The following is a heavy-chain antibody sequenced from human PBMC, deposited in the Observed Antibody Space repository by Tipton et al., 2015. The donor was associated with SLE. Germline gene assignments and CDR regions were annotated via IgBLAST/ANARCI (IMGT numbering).Heavy chain of an antibody. V-gene: IGHV1-2*07. J-gene: IGHJ4*02. Sequence: QLVQSGAEVKEPGASVKVSCKTSGFSFTYHYIHWVRQAPGLGLEWMGWINPDSGGTTYAPKFQGRVTTTRDTPISTAYMELSRLTSDDTAIYYCARESGMMTVNSFDHWGQGTLVTV. D-gene: IGHD1-26*01. CDR2: INPDSGGT. CDR1: GFSFTYHY. CDR3: ARESGMMTVNSFDH.